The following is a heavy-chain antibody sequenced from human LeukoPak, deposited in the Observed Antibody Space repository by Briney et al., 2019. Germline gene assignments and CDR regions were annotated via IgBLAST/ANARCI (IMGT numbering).Heavy chain of an antibody. CDR2: ISGSGGST. CDR3: AKVSGSGSYYPDY. Sequence: PGGSLRLSCAASGFTFSSYPMSWGRQAPGKGLEWVSAISGSGGSTYYADSVKGRFTISRDNYKNTLYLQMHRLRAEDTAVYYCAKVSGSGSYYPDYWGQGTLVTVSS. V-gene: IGHV3-23*01. D-gene: IGHD3-10*01. J-gene: IGHJ4*02. CDR1: GFTFSSYP.